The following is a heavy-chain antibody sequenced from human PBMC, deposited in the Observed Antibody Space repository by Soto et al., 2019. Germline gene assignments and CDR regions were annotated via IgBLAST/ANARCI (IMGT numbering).Heavy chain of an antibody. J-gene: IGHJ6*02. Sequence: SETLSLTCAVYGGSFSGYYWSWIRQPPGKGLEWIGEISHSGSTNYNPSLKSRVTISVDTSKNQFSLKLSSVTAADTAVYYCARVPYYYGMDVWGQGTTVTVSS. CDR2: ISHSGST. V-gene: IGHV4-34*01. CDR3: ARVPYYYGMDV. CDR1: GGSFSGYY.